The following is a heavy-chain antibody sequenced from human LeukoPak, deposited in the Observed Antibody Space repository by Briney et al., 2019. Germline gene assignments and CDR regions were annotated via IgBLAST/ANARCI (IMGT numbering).Heavy chain of an antibody. D-gene: IGHD3-10*01. CDR1: GFTFSSYA. CDR2: ISYDGSNK. CDR3: AKEWFGEYGY. V-gene: IGHV3-30-3*01. J-gene: IGHJ4*02. Sequence: PGGSLRLSCAASGFTFSSYAMHWVRQAPGKGLEWVAVISYDGSNKYYADSVKGRFTISRDNSKNTLYLQMNSLRAEDTAVYYCAKEWFGEYGYWGQGTLVTVSS.